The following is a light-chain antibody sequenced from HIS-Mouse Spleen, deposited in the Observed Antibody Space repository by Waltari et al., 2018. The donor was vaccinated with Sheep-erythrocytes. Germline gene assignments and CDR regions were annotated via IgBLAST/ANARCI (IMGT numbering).Light chain of an antibody. Sequence: QSALTQPRSVSGSPGPSVTISCTGTSSDVGGYNYVVWYQQHPGKAPKLMIYDVSKRPSGVPDRFSGSKSGNTASLTISGLQAEDEADYYCCSYAGSYNHVFATGTKVTVL. J-gene: IGLJ1*01. CDR2: DVS. CDR3: CSYAGSYNHV. CDR1: SSDVGGYNY. V-gene: IGLV2-11*01.